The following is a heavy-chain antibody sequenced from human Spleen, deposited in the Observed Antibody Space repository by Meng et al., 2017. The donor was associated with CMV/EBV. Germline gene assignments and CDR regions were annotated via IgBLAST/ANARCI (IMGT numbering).Heavy chain of an antibody. D-gene: IGHD2-2*01. CDR1: GGSFSGSY. V-gene: IGHV4-34*01. CDR3: ARAARYCSSTSCYLNWFDP. J-gene: IGHJ5*02. Sequence: SQTLSLTCAVFGGSFSGSYWSWIRQPPGKGLEWIGEINHSGSTNYNPSLKSRVTISLDTSKNQFSLKLSSVTAADTAVYYCARAARYCSSTSCYLNWFDPWGQGTLVTVSS. CDR2: INHSGST.